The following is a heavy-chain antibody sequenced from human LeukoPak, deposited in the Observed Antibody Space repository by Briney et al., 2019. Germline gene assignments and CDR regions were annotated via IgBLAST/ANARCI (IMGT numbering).Heavy chain of an antibody. CDR2: INDSGST. CDR3: ARGQYCSTTTCYSARRYFDF. Sequence: TSETLSLTCAVSGGAFSNYFWTWIRQPPGKGLEWIAEINDSGSTNSNSSLRSRVAISLDTSKNQFSLRLTSVTAADTAVYYCARGQYCSTTTCYSARRYFDFWGQGTLFTVSS. V-gene: IGHV4-34*01. D-gene: IGHD2-2*01. CDR1: GGAFSNYF. J-gene: IGHJ4*02.